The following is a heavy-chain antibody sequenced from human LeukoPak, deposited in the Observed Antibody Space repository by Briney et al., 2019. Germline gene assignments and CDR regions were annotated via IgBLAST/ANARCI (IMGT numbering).Heavy chain of an antibody. CDR2: IYPGDSDT. CDR3: ARHSSSWYPGDAFDI. D-gene: IGHD6-13*01. Sequence: GESLKISCKGSGYSFTSYWIGWVRQMPGKGLEWMGIIYPGDSDTRYSPSFQGQVTISADKSISAAYLQWSSLKASDTAMYYCARHSSSWYPGDAFDIWGQGTMVTVSS. V-gene: IGHV5-51*01. J-gene: IGHJ3*02. CDR1: GYSFTSYW.